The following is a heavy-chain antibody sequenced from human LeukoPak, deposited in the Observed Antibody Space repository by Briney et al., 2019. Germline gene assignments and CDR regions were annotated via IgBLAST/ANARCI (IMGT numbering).Heavy chain of an antibody. V-gene: IGHV3-23*01. CDR3: ANSPIYCSGGSCYFNWFDP. CDR2: ISGSGGST. J-gene: IGHJ5*02. D-gene: IGHD2-15*01. CDR1: GFTFSSYA. Sequence: GGSLRLSCAASGFTFSSYAMSWVRQAPGKGLEWVSAISGSGGSTYYADSVKGRSTISRDNSKNTLYLQMNSLRAEDTAVYYCANSPIYCSGGSCYFNWFDPWGQGTLVTVSS.